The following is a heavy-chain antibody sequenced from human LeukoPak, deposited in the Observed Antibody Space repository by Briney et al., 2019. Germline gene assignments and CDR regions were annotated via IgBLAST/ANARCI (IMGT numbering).Heavy chain of an antibody. CDR3: ARDPLWFGGIAFDI. CDR1: GYTFTSYY. V-gene: IGHV1-46*01. J-gene: IGHJ3*02. Sequence: ASVKVSCKASGYTFTSYYMHWVRQAPGQGLEWMGIINPSGGSTSYAQKFQGRVTMTRDTSISTAYMELSGLRSDDTAVYYCARDPLWFGGIAFDIWGQGTMVTVSS. CDR2: INPSGGST. D-gene: IGHD3-10*01.